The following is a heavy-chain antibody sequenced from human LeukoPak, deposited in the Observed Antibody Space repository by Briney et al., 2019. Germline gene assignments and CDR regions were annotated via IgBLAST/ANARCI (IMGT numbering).Heavy chain of an antibody. D-gene: IGHD3-10*01. CDR1: GFTFSSFG. CDR2: INSDGSST. J-gene: IGHJ5*02. V-gene: IGHV3-74*01. CDR3: ARDRDDYYYGSGSYYSTNWFDP. Sequence: GGSLRLSCAASGFTFSSFGMSWVRQAPGKGLVWVSRINSDGSSTSYADSVKGRFTISRDNAKNTLYLQMNSLRAEDTAVYYCARDRDDYYYGSGSYYSTNWFDPWGQGTLVTVSS.